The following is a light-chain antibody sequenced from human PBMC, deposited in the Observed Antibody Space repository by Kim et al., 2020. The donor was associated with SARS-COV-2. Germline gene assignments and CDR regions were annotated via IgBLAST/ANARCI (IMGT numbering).Light chain of an antibody. CDR1: RSNIGNNP. CDR2: DND. CDR3: ATWDSSLSVGV. Sequence: SVLTQPPSVSAAPGHKVTISCSGSRSNIGNNPVSWYQQFPGTAPRLITYDNDKRPSGIPDRFSSSKSGTSATLGITGLRTGDEADYYCATWDSSLSVGVFGGGTKVTV. J-gene: IGLJ3*02. V-gene: IGLV1-51*01.